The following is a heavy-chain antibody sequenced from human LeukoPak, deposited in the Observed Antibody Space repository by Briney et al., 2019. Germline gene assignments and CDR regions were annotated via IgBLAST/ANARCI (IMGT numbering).Heavy chain of an antibody. CDR3: AKDLGSSGSIDWYFDL. D-gene: IGHD6-19*01. CDR1: GFTFSSYA. V-gene: IGHV3-23*01. CDR2: ISGSETTT. Sequence: GGSLRLSCAASGFTFSSYAMTWVRQAVGKGLEWVSIISGSETTTYYADSVKGRFTISRDNSKNTLFLQMNSLRAEDTAVYYCAKDLGSSGSIDWYFDLWGRGTLVTVSS. J-gene: IGHJ2*01.